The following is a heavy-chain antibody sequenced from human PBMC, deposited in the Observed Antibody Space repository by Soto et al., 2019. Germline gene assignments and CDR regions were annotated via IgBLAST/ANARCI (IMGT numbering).Heavy chain of an antibody. CDR2: VHDSVNT. Sequence: QVQLQESGPGLVKPSETLSLTCTVSGASVSTGTFYWSWIRQPPGKGLEWIGYVHDSVNTNYNPSLKSRLTISVETSKNQFSLRLTSVTAADTAVYYCTRDSSKWNYFLWGQGTLVTVSS. D-gene: IGHD1-7*01. J-gene: IGHJ4*02. V-gene: IGHV4-61*01. CDR1: GASVSTGTFY. CDR3: TRDSSKWNYFL.